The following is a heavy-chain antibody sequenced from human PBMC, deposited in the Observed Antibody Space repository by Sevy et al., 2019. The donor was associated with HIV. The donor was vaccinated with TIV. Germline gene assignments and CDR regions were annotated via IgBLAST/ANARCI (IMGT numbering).Heavy chain of an antibody. CDR1: GFTFSGSA. CDR3: TRLIYPDDAFDI. Sequence: GGSLRLSCAASGFTFSGSALHWVRQASGKGLEWVGRIKKTGDSYATAFAASLEGRFTISGDDLKNTVHLQMNSLKIEDTAVYYCTRLIYPDDAFDIWGQGTMVTVSS. CDR2: IKKTGDSYAT. V-gene: IGHV3-73*01. J-gene: IGHJ3*02.